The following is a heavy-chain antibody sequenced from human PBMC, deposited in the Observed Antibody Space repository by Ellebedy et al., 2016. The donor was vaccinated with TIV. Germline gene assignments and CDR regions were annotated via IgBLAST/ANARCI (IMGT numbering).Heavy chain of an antibody. V-gene: IGHV3-30*18. CDR1: GFSFSTYA. D-gene: IGHD5-18*01. CDR3: AKVPRAYSQGFHFDY. CDR2: ISFDGTFT. J-gene: IGHJ4*02. Sequence: GESLKISCAASGFSFSTYAMHWVRQAPGKGLEWVALISFDGTFTFYADSVQGRFTVSRDNSKHTLFLQMTSLKTEDTAVYYCAKVPRAYSQGFHFDYWGQGSLVTVSS.